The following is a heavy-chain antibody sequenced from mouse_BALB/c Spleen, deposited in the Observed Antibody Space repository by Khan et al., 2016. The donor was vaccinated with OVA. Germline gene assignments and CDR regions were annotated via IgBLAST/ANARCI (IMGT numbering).Heavy chain of an antibody. D-gene: IGHD1-1*01. V-gene: IGHV9-3*02. CDR2: INTNTGEP. J-gene: IGHJ2*02. CDR3: AKEITSLFDY. CDR1: GYTFTNYG. Sequence: QIQLVQSGPELKKPGETVKISCKASGYTFTNYGMNWLKQAPGKGFKWMGWINTNTGEPTYAEEFKGRFAFSLETSANTAYLQINNLNNEDTATYFCAKEITSLFDYWGQGTSLTVSS.